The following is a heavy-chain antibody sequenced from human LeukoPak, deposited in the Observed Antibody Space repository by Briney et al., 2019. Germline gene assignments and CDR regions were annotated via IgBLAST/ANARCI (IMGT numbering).Heavy chain of an antibody. CDR1: GYTLTELS. V-gene: IGHV1-24*01. CDR3: ATVSPNGSGHTTVDY. CDR2: FDPEDGET. Sequence: ASVTVSCKVSGYTLTELSMHWVRQAPGKGLEWMGGFDPEDGETIYAQKFQGRVTMTEDTSTDTAYMELSSLRSEGTAVYYCATVSPNGSGHTTVDYWGQGTLVTVSS. D-gene: IGHD3-10*01. J-gene: IGHJ4*02.